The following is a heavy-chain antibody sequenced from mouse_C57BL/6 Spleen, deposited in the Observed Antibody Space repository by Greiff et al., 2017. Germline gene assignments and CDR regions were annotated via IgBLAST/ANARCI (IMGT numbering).Heavy chain of an antibody. Sequence: VQLQESGAELARPGASVTMSCKASGYTFTSYTMHWVNQRPGQGLEWIGYINPSSGYTKYNQKFKDKATLTADKSSSTAYMQLSSLTSEDSAVYYCARCPYGYDGAFDVWGTGTTVTVSS. V-gene: IGHV1-4*01. CDR1: GYTFTSYT. CDR2: INPSSGYT. J-gene: IGHJ1*03. D-gene: IGHD2-2*01. CDR3: ARCPYGYDGAFDV.